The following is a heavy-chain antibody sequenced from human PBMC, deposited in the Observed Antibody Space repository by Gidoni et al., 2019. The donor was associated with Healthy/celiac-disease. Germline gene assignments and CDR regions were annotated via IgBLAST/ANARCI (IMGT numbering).Heavy chain of an antibody. J-gene: IGHJ4*02. CDR1: GFPFSGSP. CDR2: IRSKVDSYAT. D-gene: IGHD2-2*01. V-gene: IGHV3-73*01. Sequence: EVQLVESGGGLVQPGGSLKLSCAASGFPFSGSPIHWVRQASGKGLEWVGRIRSKVDSYATVYAASVKGRFTFSRDDSKNTAYLQMNSLKTEDTAVYYCTSHCSSSGCYLAYWGQGTLVTVSS. CDR3: TSHCSSSGCYLAY.